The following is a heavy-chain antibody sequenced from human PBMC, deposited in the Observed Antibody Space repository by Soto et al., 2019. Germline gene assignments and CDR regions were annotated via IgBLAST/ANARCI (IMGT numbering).Heavy chain of an antibody. CDR1: RFSFSNAW. CDR2: IKSLTDGGAT. CDR3: TADLPDNWFDP. V-gene: IGHV3-15*01. Sequence: NPGGSLRLSCATSRFSFSNAWMNWVRQAPGRGLEWVGRIKSLTDGGATDYAAPVKGRFTITRDDSKDTLYLHMNNLKTEDTAMYFCTADLPDNWFDPWGQGTLVTVSS. J-gene: IGHJ5*02.